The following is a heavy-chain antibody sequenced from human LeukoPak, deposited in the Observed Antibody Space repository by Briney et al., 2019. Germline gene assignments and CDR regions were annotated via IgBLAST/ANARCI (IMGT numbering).Heavy chain of an antibody. V-gene: IGHV1-46*01. Sequence: AXVKVSCKASGYTFTSYYMHWVRQAPGQGLEWMGIINPSGGSTNYAQKFQGTVTMTRDTSTSTVYMELSSLRSEDTAVYYCARPVDVVGVVATIFDYWGQGTLVTVSS. CDR3: ARPVDVVGVVATIFDY. CDR2: INPSGGST. CDR1: GYTFTSYY. D-gene: IGHD5-12*01. J-gene: IGHJ4*02.